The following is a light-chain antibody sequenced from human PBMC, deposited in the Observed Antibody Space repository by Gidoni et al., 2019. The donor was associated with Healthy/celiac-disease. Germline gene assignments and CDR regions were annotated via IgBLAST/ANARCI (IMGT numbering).Light chain of an antibody. CDR3: QQYGSSPLT. J-gene: IGKJ4*01. CDR2: GAS. V-gene: IGKV3-20*01. CDR1: QSVSSSY. Sequence: ETVLTQSPGTLSLSPGERATLSGRASQSVSSSYLAWYQQKPGQAPRLLIYGASSRAPGLPDRFSGSGSGTDFTLTISRLEPEDLAVYYCQQYGSSPLTFGGGTKVEIK.